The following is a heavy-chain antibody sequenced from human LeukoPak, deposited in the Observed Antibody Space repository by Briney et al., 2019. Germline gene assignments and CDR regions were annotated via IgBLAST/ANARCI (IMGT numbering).Heavy chain of an antibody. CDR3: ARGSSYSSSSDY. CDR1: GGTFSSYA. CDR2: IIPIFGTA. Sequence: SVKVSCKASGGTFSSYAISWVRQAPGQGLEWMGGIIPIFGTANYAQKFQGRVTITADESTSTAYMELSGLRSEDTAVYYCARGSSYSSSSDYWGQGTLVTVSS. D-gene: IGHD6-6*01. J-gene: IGHJ4*02. V-gene: IGHV1-69*13.